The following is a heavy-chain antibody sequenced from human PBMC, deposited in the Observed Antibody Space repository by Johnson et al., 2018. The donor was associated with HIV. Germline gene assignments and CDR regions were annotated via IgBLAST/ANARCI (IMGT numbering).Heavy chain of an antibody. Sequence: QVQLVESGGGLVQPGGSLRLSCAAPGFTFSSYGMHWVRQAPGKGLEWVAVISYDGTKKYYADSGRGGFIISRDKSKNTLYLQMNSLRAEDTAVYYCARGDDSSAWGAFDIWGQGTMVTVSS. CDR3: ARGDDSSAWGAFDI. J-gene: IGHJ3*02. CDR2: ISYDGTKK. CDR1: GFTFSSYG. D-gene: IGHD3-22*01. V-gene: IGHV3-30*19.